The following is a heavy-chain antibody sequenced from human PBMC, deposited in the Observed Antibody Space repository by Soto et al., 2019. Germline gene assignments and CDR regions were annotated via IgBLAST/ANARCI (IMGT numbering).Heavy chain of an antibody. V-gene: IGHV5-51*01. CDR3: ARLGGYDFWSGYYFYYGMDV. D-gene: IGHD3-3*01. J-gene: IGHJ6*02. CDR2: IYPGDSDT. Sequence: GESLKISCKGSGYSFTSYWIGWVRQMPGKGLEWMGIIYPGDSDTRYSPSFQGQVTISADKSISTAYLQWSSLKASDTAMYYCARLGGYDFWSGYYFYYGMDVWGQGTTVTVSS. CDR1: GYSFTSYW.